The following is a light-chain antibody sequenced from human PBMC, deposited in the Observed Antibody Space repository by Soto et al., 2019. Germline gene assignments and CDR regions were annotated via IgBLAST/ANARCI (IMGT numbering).Light chain of an antibody. Sequence: QSALTQPASVSGSPGQSITISCTGTSSDVGGYNYVSWYQQHPGKAPKLMIYDVSNRPSGVSNRFSGSKSGNTASLTISGLQPEDEADYFCSSYTSSSTLLGTGTKVTVL. CDR3: SSYTSSSTL. V-gene: IGLV2-14*01. J-gene: IGLJ1*01. CDR2: DVS. CDR1: SSDVGGYNY.